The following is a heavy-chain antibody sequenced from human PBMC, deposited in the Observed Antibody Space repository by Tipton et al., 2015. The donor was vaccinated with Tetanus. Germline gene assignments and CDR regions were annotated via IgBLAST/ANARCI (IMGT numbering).Heavy chain of an antibody. Sequence: TLSLTCTVSGGSISSYYWSWIRQPPGKGLEWIGYIYYSGSTNYNPSLKSRVTISVDTSKNQFSLKLSSVTAADTAVYYCARRSYCSSSRCFDAFDLWGQGTMVTVSP. D-gene: IGHD2-2*01. CDR3: ARRSYCSSSRCFDAFDL. J-gene: IGHJ3*01. V-gene: IGHV4-59*01. CDR1: GGSISSYY. CDR2: IYYSGST.